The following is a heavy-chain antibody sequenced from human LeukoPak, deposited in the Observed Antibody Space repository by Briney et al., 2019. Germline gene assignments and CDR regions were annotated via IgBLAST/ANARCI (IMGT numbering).Heavy chain of an antibody. CDR2: INHSGST. V-gene: IGHV4-34*01. CDR3: ARGSYYYGSGTKYNWFDP. Sequence: SEILSLTCAGYGGSFHGYYWSWLRQAPGKGLEWIGVINHSGSTNYNPSLKSRVTTSVDTSKSQFSLKLSSVTAADTAVYYCARGSYYYGSGTKYNWFDPWGQGTLVTVSS. CDR1: GGSFHGYY. J-gene: IGHJ5*02. D-gene: IGHD3-10*01.